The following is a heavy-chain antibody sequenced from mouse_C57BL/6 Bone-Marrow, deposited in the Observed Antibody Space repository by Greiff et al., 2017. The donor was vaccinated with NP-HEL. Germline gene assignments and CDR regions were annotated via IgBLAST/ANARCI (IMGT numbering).Heavy chain of an antibody. D-gene: IGHD5-1-1*01. Sequence: QVQLQQPGAELVKPGASVKLSCKASGYTFTSYWMHWEKQRPGRGLEWIGRIDPNSGGTKYNEKFKSKATLTVDKPSSTAYMQLSSLTSEDSAVYYCARWGKITTRVYYYAMDYWGQGTSVTVSS. J-gene: IGHJ4*01. CDR3: ARWGKITTRVYYYAMDY. CDR2: IDPNSGGT. V-gene: IGHV1-72*01. CDR1: GYTFTSYW.